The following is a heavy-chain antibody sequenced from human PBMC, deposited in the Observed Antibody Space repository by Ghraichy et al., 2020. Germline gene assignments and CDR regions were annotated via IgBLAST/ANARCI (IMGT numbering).Heavy chain of an antibody. CDR2: ITTSSRTI. J-gene: IGHJ6*02. CDR3: ARASTVVRFYYYAGMDV. V-gene: IGHV3-48*02. CDR1: GFALSGYN. D-gene: IGHD4-23*01. Sequence: GESLNISCVGSGFALSGYNLNWVRLSPGRGLEWVAYITTSSRTIFYADSVRGRFTISRDNAQNSLYLQMNSLRDEDTAVYYCARASTVVRFYYYAGMDVWGQGTTVTVSS.